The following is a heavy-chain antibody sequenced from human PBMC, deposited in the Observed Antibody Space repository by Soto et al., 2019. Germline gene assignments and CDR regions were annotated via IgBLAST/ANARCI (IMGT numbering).Heavy chain of an antibody. J-gene: IGHJ4*02. CDR3: ARDRGLRGNDY. Sequence: GGSLRLSCAASGFTFSAYWMHWVRQAPGKGLVWVSRTSPNGNEIAYADSVKGRFTISRDNAKNTLYLQMNSLRAEDTAVYYCARDRGLRGNDYWGQGTLVTVSS. D-gene: IGHD3-10*01. CDR1: GFTFSAYW. CDR2: TSPNGNEI. V-gene: IGHV3-74*01.